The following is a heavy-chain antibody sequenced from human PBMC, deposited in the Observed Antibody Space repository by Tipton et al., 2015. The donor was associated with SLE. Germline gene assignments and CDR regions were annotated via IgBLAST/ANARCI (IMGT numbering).Heavy chain of an antibody. J-gene: IGHJ6*03. Sequence: TLSLTCAVYGESFSGYYWSWIRQPPGKGLEWIGEISPSVSTNYNPSLQSRVTLSVDMSKNQFSLRLSSVTAADTGVYYCVKSVVVVSPRDYYYYMDVWGKGTTVTVSS. CDR3: VKSVVVVSPRDYYYYMDV. CDR1: GESFSGYY. D-gene: IGHD2-15*01. V-gene: IGHV4-34*01. CDR2: ISPSVST.